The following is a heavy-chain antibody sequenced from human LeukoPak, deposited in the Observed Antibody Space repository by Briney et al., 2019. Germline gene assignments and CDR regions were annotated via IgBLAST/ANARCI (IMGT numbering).Heavy chain of an antibody. CDR1: GGSISSYY. V-gene: IGHV4-4*07. CDR3: ARGADYYYGSGSYYNVGSDWFDP. Sequence: SQTLSLTCTVSGGSISSYYWSWIRQPAGKGLEWIGRIYTSGSTNYNPSLKSRVTMSVDTSKNQFSLKLSSVTAADTAVYYCARGADYYYGSGSYYNVGSDWFDPWGQGTLVTVSS. D-gene: IGHD3-10*01. J-gene: IGHJ5*02. CDR2: IYTSGST.